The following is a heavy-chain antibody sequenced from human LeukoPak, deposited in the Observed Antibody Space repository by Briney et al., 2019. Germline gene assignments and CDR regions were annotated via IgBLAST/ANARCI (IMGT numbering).Heavy chain of an antibody. CDR2: ISSSGSTI. J-gene: IGHJ4*02. D-gene: IGHD6-19*01. CDR1: GFTFSSYE. Sequence: PGGSLRLSCAASGFTFSSYEMNWVRQAPGKGLEWVSYISSSGSTIYYADSVKGRFTISRDNSKNTLYLQMNSLRAEDTAVYYCAKDSYSSGWSTSPFDYWGQGTLVTVSS. CDR3: AKDSYSSGWSTSPFDY. V-gene: IGHV3-48*03.